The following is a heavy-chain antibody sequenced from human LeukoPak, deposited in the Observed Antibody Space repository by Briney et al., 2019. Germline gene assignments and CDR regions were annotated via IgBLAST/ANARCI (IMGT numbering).Heavy chain of an antibody. V-gene: IGHV4-59*01. CDR3: AREVVRGWVGY. CDR1: GGSISSYY. CDR2: IYYSGST. Sequence: SETLSLTCTVSGGSISSYYWSWIRQPPGEGLEWIGYIYYSGSTNYNPSLKSRVTISVDTSKNQFSLKLSSVTAADTAVYYCAREVVRGWVGYWGQGTLVTVSS. J-gene: IGHJ4*02. D-gene: IGHD6-19*01.